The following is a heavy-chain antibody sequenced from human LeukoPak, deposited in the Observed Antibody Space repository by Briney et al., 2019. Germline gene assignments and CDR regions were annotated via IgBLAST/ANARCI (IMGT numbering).Heavy chain of an antibody. CDR3: ASSEDNWFDP. J-gene: IGHJ5*02. CDR1: GYSISSGYY. CDR2: IYHSGST. Sequence: SETLSLTCTVSGYSISSGYYWGWIRQPPGKGLEWIGSIYHSGSTYYNPSLKSRVTISVDTSKNQFSLKLSSVTAADTAVYYCASSEDNWFDPWGQGTLVTVSS. V-gene: IGHV4-38-2*02.